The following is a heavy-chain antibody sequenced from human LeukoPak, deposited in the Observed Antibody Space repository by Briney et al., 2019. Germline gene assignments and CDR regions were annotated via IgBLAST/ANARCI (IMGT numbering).Heavy chain of an antibody. CDR1: GGSISSGGYS. D-gene: IGHD3-10*01. CDR3: ARVILWFGELLGGWFDP. V-gene: IGHV4-30-2*01. Sequence: NPSETLSLTCAVSGGSISSGGYSWSWIRQPPGKGLEWIGYIYHSGSTYYNPSLKSRVTISVDRSKNQFFLKLSSVTAADTAVYYCARVILWFGELLGGWFDPWGQGTLVTVSS. CDR2: IYHSGST. J-gene: IGHJ5*02.